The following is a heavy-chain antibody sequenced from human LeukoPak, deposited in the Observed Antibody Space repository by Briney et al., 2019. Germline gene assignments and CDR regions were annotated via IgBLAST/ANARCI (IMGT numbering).Heavy chain of an antibody. CDR1: GGTFSSYA. CDR3: ARAPRLYGAARYYYYYMDV. V-gene: IGHV1-69*13. D-gene: IGHD6-6*01. Sequence: GASVKVSCKASGGTFSSYAISRVRQAPGQGLEWMGGIIPIFGTANYAQKFQGRVTITADESTSTAYMELSSLRSEDTAVYYCARAPRLYGAARYYYYYMDVWGKGTTVTVSS. CDR2: IIPIFGTA. J-gene: IGHJ6*03.